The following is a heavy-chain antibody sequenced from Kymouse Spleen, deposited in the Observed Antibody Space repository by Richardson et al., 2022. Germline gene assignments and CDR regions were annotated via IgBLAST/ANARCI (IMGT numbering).Heavy chain of an antibody. V-gene: IGHV3-30*18. Sequence: QVQLVESGGGVVQPGRSLRLSCAASGFTFSSYGMHWVRQAPGKGLEWVAVISYDGSNKYYADSVKGRFTISRDNSKNTLYLQMNSLRAEDTAVYYCAKEVSYYDILTGYFDYWGQGTLVTVSS. J-gene: IGHJ4*02. CDR2: ISYDGSNK. D-gene: IGHD3-9*01. CDR1: GFTFSSYG. CDR3: AKEVSYYDILTGYFDY.